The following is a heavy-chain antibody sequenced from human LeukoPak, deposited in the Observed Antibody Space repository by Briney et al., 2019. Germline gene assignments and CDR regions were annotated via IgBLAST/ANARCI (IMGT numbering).Heavy chain of an antibody. CDR1: GYTFTGYY. D-gene: IGHD3-16*02. V-gene: IGHV1-2*02. Sequence: ASVKVSCKASGYTFTGYYMHWVRQAPGQGLEWMGWINPNSGGTNYAQKFQGRVTMTRDTSISTAYMERSRLRSDDTAVYYCARANDYVWGSYRYYYYYYMDVWGKGTTVTVSS. J-gene: IGHJ6*03. CDR3: ARANDYVWGSYRYYYYYYMDV. CDR2: INPNSGGT.